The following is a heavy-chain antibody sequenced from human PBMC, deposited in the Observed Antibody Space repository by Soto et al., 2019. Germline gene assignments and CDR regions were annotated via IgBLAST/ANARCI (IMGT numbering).Heavy chain of an antibody. V-gene: IGHV4-59*01. Sequence: SEILSLTCTVSGGSISSYYWSWIRQPPGKGLEWIGYIYYSGSTNYNPSLKSRVTISVDTSKNQFSLKLSSVTAADTAVYYCARDKYSYGSGYYYYMDVWGKGTTVTVSS. CDR3: ARDKYSYGSGYYYYMDV. CDR1: GGSISSYY. CDR2: IYYSGST. J-gene: IGHJ6*03. D-gene: IGHD5-18*01.